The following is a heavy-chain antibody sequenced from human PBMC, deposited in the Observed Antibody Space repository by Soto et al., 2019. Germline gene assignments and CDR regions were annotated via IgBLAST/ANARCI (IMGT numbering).Heavy chain of an antibody. J-gene: IGHJ4*02. Sequence: QVQLQESGPGLVKPSQTLSLTCTVSGGSISSGGYYWSWIRQHPGKGLEWIGYIYYSGSTYYNPSLKSRVTISVDTSKNQLFLKLSSVTAADTAVYYCARTPRYVVVPLFDYCGQGTLVTVSS. CDR3: ARTPRYVVVPLFDY. V-gene: IGHV4-31*03. D-gene: IGHD2-2*01. CDR2: IYYSGST. CDR1: GGSISSGGYY.